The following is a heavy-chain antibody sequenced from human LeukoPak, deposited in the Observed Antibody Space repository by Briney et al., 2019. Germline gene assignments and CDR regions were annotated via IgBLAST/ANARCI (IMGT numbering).Heavy chain of an antibody. CDR2: IIHSGST. CDR1: GGSFSGYY. J-gene: IGHJ4*02. CDR3: ARGLQPYGYYRDY. D-gene: IGHD4-17*01. Sequence: SETLSLTCAVYGGSFSGYYWSWIRQPPGKGPGWIGEIIHSGSTNYNPSLKSRVTISVDTSKNQFSLKLSSVTAADTAVYYCARGLQPYGYYRDYWGQGTLVTVSS. V-gene: IGHV4-34*01.